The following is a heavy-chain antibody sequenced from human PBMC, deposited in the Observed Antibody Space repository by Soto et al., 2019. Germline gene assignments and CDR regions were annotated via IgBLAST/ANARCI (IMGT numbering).Heavy chain of an antibody. D-gene: IGHD6-6*01. V-gene: IGHV3-33*01. Sequence: PGGSLRLSCAASGFTFSSYGMHWVRQAPGKGLEWVAVIWYDGSNKYYADSVKGRFTISRDNSKNTLYLQMNSLRAEDTAVYYCAREYAPYSSSPASYWGQGTLVTVSS. J-gene: IGHJ4*02. CDR2: IWYDGSNK. CDR3: AREYAPYSSSPASY. CDR1: GFTFSSYG.